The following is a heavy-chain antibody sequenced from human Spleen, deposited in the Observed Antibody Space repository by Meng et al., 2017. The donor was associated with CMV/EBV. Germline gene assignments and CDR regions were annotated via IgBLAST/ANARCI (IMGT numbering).Heavy chain of an antibody. Sequence: GGSMRLSCAPSGFTIGDYAMSWVRQAPWKGLEGVSVIYSGGSTYYADSVKGRFTISRDNSKTTLYLQMNSLRAEDTAVYYCARPRDCSSTSCYWNYYYGMDVWGQGTTATVSS. CDR2: IYSGGST. J-gene: IGHJ6*02. CDR3: ARPRDCSSTSCYWNYYYGMDV. CDR1: GFTIGDYA. D-gene: IGHD2-2*01. V-gene: IGHV3-53*01.